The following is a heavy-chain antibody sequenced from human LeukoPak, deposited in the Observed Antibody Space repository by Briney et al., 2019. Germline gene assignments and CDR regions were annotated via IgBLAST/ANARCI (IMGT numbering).Heavy chain of an antibody. D-gene: IGHD4-17*01. CDR2: ISSSSSYI. CDR3: AKDGTVTTPHNY. CDR1: GFTFSSYS. V-gene: IGHV3-21*04. J-gene: IGHJ4*02. Sequence: PGGSLRLSCAASGFTFSSYSMNWVRQAPGKGLEWVSSISSSSSYIYYADSVKGRFTISRDNAKNSLYLQMNSLRAEDTAVYYCAKDGTVTTPHNYWGQGTLVTVSS.